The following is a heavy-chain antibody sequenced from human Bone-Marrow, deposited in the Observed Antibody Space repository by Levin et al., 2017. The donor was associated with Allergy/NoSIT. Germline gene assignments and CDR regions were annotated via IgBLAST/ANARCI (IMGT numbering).Heavy chain of an antibody. V-gene: IGHV3-23*01. J-gene: IGHJ4*02. CDR2: ISGGGGST. Sequence: RGESLKISCAASGFTFSSYAMNWVRQAPGKGLEWVSAISGGGGSTYYADSVKGRFTVSRDNSKNTLYLQMNSLRAEDTAVYYCAKEGPYSSGWLFDFWGQGTLVTVSS. D-gene: IGHD6-19*01. CDR3: AKEGPYSSGWLFDF. CDR1: GFTFSSYA.